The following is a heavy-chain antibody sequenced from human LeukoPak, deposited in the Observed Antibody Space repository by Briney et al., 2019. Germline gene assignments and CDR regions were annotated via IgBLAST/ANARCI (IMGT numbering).Heavy chain of an antibody. V-gene: IGHV3-15*01. CDR1: GFTFSSYE. CDR2: IKSKTDGGTT. Sequence: PGGSLRLSCAASGFTFSSYEMNWVRQAPGKGLEWVGRIKSKTDGGTTDYAAPVKGRFTISRDDSKNTLYLQMNSLKTEDTVVYYCTTVDSSGSSWYNYYYYMDVWGKGTTVTVSS. J-gene: IGHJ6*03. CDR3: TTVDSSGSSWYNYYYYMDV. D-gene: IGHD3-22*01.